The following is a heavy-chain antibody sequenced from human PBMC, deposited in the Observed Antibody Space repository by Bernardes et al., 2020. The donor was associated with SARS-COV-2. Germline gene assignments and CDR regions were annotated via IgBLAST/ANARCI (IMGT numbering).Heavy chain of an antibody. J-gene: IGHJ4*02. D-gene: IGHD1-26*01. CDR3: AKDKDVDVSADY. Sequence: GSLRLSCAASGFTFSNYAMSWVRQAPGKGLEWVLGISGSGGTTFYADSVKGRFTISRDNSKNMLYLQMKSLRAEDTALYYCAKDKDVDVSADYWGQGTLVSVSS. CDR2: ISGSGGTT. CDR1: GFTFSNYA. V-gene: IGHV3-23*01.